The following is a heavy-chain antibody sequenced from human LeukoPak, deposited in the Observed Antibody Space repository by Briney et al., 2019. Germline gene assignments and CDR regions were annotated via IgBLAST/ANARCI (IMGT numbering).Heavy chain of an antibody. J-gene: IGHJ4*02. D-gene: IGHD2-15*01. CDR2: ISAYNGNT. Sequence: ASVKVSCKASGYTFTSHGISWVRQAHGQGLEWMGWISAYNGNTNYAQKLEGRVTMTTDTSTSTAYMELRSLRSDDTAVYYCARDCSGGSCPFDYWGQGTLVTVSS. CDR3: ARDCSGGSCPFDY. V-gene: IGHV1-18*01. CDR1: GYTFTSHG.